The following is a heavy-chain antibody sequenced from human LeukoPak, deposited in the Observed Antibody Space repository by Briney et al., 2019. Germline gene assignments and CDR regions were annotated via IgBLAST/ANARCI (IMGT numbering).Heavy chain of an antibody. D-gene: IGHD2-21*02. CDR1: GLTFSSHW. V-gene: IGHV3-74*01. Sequence: GGSLRLSCAASGLTFSSHWMHWVRQAPGKGLVWVSRITNDGSSTTYADSVKGRFTISRDNSKNTLYLQMNSLRAEDTAVYYCAKDRGDSTFDYWGQGTLVTVSS. CDR2: ITNDGSST. J-gene: IGHJ4*02. CDR3: AKDRGDSTFDY.